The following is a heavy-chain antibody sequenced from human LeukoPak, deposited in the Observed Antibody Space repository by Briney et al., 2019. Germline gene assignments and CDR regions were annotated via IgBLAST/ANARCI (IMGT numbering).Heavy chain of an antibody. CDR3: ASEAELEMAEARWGYYYYGMDV. CDR1: GGSVSSGSYY. V-gene: IGHV4-61*01. D-gene: IGHD5-24*01. Sequence: PSETLSLTCTVSGGSVSSGSYYWSWIRQPPGKGLEWIGYIYYSGSTNYNPSLKSRVTISVDTSKNQFSLKLSSVTAADTAVYYCASEAELEMAEARWGYYYYGMDVWGQGTTVTVSS. J-gene: IGHJ6*02. CDR2: IYYSGST.